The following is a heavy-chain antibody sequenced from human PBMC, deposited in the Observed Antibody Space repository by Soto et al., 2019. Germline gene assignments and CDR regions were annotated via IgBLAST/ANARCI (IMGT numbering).Heavy chain of an antibody. V-gene: IGHV3-33*01. J-gene: IGHJ6*02. CDR2: IWIDGSDK. Sequence: QEQLVESGGGVVQPGRSLRVSCSASGFTFNTYGMHWVRQAPGKGLEWVALIWIDGSDKYYADSVKGRFAISRDNSKNPLYLQMDSLRVEDTAVYYCARGTVSYYYYAMDVWGQGTTVTVSS. CDR3: ARGTVSYYYYAMDV. D-gene: IGHD4-17*01. CDR1: GFTFNTYG.